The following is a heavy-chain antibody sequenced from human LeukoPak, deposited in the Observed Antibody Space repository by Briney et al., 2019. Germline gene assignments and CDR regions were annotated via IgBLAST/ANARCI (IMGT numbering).Heavy chain of an antibody. Sequence: SVKVSCKASGGTFSKYTISWVRQRPGQGLEWMGGITPLFGTANYAQKFQGRVTITADESTSTAYMELSSLRSEDTAVYYCAREGPSYYDFWSGYPLPTPFDYWGQGTLVTVSS. D-gene: IGHD3-3*01. CDR3: AREGPSYYDFWSGYPLPTPFDY. CDR2: ITPLFGTA. J-gene: IGHJ4*02. V-gene: IGHV1-69*13. CDR1: GGTFSKYT.